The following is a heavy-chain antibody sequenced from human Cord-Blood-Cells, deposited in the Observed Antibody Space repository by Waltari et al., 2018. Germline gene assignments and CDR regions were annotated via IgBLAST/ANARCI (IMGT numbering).Heavy chain of an antibody. J-gene: IGHJ4*02. Sequence: QVQLQESGPGLVKPSETLSPPCTGSGGSVSSGSYYWSWIRQPPGKGLEWIGHIFYSGSTNYNPSLKSRVTISVDTSKNQFSLKLSSVTAADTAVYYCARVNVGIAAAADYWGQGTLVTVSS. CDR2: IFYSGST. D-gene: IGHD6-13*01. V-gene: IGHV4-61*01. CDR1: GGSVSSGSYY. CDR3: ARVNVGIAAAADY.